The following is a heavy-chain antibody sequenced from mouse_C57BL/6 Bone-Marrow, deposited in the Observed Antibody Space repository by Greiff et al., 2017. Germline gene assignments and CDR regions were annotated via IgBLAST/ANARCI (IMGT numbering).Heavy chain of an antibody. V-gene: IGHV1-69*01. CDR3: ARSMGYGRALYYFDY. Sequence: QVQLQQPGPELVMPGASVKLSCKASGYTFTSYWMHWVKQRPGQGLEWIGEIDPSDRYTNYNQTFKGQSILTVDKTSRTPYMQLSSLTSEDAAVYYSARSMGYGRALYYFDYWGQGTTLTVSS. CDR1: GYTFTSYW. D-gene: IGHD1-1*01. J-gene: IGHJ2*01. CDR2: IDPSDRYT.